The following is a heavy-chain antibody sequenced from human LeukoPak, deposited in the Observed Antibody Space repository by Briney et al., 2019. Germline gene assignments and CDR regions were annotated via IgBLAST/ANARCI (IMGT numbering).Heavy chain of an antibody. V-gene: IGHV3-13*01. CDR2: IGASGDT. CDR1: GFTFSNYD. D-gene: IGHD3-16*01. J-gene: IGHJ6*02. CDR3: ARVWGHGLDV. Sequence: GGSLRLSCAASGFTFSNYDMHWVRQATGKGLEWVSAIGASGDTFYPDSVKGRFTISRENAKNSLYLQMNSLRAGDTAVYYCARVWGHGLDVWGQGTTVTVFS.